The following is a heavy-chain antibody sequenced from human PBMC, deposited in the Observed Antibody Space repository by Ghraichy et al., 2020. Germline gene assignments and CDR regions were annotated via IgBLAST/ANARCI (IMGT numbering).Heavy chain of an antibody. J-gene: IGHJ5*02. V-gene: IGHV3-11*06. Sequence: GGSLRLSCAASGFTFSDYYMSWIRQAPGKGLEWVSYISSSSSYTNYADSVKGRFTISRDNAKNSLYLQMNSLRAEDTAVYYCARLPSDYDILTGFGFDPWGQGTLVTVSS. CDR3: ARLPSDYDILTGFGFDP. CDR1: GFTFSDYY. D-gene: IGHD3-9*01. CDR2: ISSSSSYT.